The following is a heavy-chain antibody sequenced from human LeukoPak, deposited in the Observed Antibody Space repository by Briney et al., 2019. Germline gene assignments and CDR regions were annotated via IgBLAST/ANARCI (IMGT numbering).Heavy chain of an antibody. CDR2: ISSSSSTI. CDR1: GFTFSSYS. D-gene: IGHD4-17*01. Sequence: GGSLRLSCAASGFTFSSYSMNWVRQAPGKGLEWVSYISSSSSTIYYADSVKGRFTISRDNAKNSLYLQMNSLRAEDTAVYYCARELWPTVTTFDYWGQGTLVTVSS. CDR3: ARELWPTVTTFDY. V-gene: IGHV3-48*04. J-gene: IGHJ4*02.